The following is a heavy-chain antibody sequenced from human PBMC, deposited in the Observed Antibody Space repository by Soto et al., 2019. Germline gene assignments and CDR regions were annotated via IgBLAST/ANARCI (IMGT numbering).Heavy chain of an antibody. CDR2: IPYSGGP. CDR3: ASSKMGLISVLET. CDR1: GDSIRSYF. J-gene: IGHJ5*02. Sequence: SETLSLTCNVSGDSIRSYFWSWIRQPPGKGLEWIGYIPYSGGPTYNPSLKSRVTISIDTSKKQFSLKMTSVTAADTAVYYCASSKMGLISVLETWGQGTLVTVS. V-gene: IGHV4-59*01. D-gene: IGHD2-8*01.